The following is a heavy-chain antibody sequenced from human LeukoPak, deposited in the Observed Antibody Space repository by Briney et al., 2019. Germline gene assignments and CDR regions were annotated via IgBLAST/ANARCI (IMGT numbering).Heavy chain of an antibody. V-gene: IGHV3-21*01. D-gene: IGHD3-10*01. Sequence: GGSLRLSCAASGFTFSSYAMSWVRQAPGKGLEWVTSISSSGSYIYYADSVKGRFTISRDNAKNSVYLQMNSLRVEDTAVYYCARSGSGSFDYWGQGTLVTVSS. CDR2: ISSSGSYI. CDR3: ARSGSGSFDY. CDR1: GFTFSSYA. J-gene: IGHJ4*02.